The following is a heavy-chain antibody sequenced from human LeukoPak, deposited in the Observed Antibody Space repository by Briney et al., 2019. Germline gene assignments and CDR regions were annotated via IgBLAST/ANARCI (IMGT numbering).Heavy chain of an antibody. CDR2: ISGSGGYT. D-gene: IGHD3-10*01. V-gene: IGHV3-23*01. Sequence: GGSLRLSCAASEFTFTSYAMSWVRQAPGKGLEWVSCISGSGGYTYYPDSVKGRFTISRDNSKNTLYLQMNSLRAEDTAVYYCAKGAFERFGEPSDYWGQGTLVTVSS. CDR1: EFTFTSYA. J-gene: IGHJ4*02. CDR3: AKGAFERFGEPSDY.